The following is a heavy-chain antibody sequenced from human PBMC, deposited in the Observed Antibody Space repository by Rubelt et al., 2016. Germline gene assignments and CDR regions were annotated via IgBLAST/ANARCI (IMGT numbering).Heavy chain of an antibody. J-gene: IGHJ4*02. CDR2: INQDGSEK. CDR1: GFTFSDHC. CDR3: AKGGGGGDSCFDC. Sequence: GGSLRLSCAASGFTFSDHCMSLVRQAPGKGLEWVGNINQDGSEKKYVDSVKGRFTISRDKAKNPLFLKMRRLSAEDTAVYYCAKGGGGGDSCFDCWGQGTLVTVSS. V-gene: IGHV3-7*03. D-gene: IGHD6-13*01.